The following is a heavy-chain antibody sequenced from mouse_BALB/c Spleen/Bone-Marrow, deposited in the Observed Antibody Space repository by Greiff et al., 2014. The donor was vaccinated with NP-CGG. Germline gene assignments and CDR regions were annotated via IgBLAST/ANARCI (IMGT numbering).Heavy chain of an antibody. CDR1: GYAFSTYW. Sequence: VQLQQPGAELVRPESSVKISCKASGYAFSTYWMIWVKQRPGQGLEWIGQIYPGDGDTNYNGKFKGKATLTADKSSSTAYMQLSSLTSEDPAVYFCARGARSATDYWGQGTSVTVSS. V-gene: IGHV1-80*01. CDR3: ARGARSATDY. J-gene: IGHJ4*01. CDR2: IYPGDGDT.